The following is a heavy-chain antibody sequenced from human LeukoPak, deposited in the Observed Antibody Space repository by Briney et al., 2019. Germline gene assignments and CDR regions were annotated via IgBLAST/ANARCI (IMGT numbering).Heavy chain of an antibody. V-gene: IGHV1-2*02. D-gene: IGHD3-9*01. J-gene: IGHJ6*03. Sequence: ASVKVSCKASGGTFSSYAISWVRQAPGQGLEWMGWINPNSGGTNYAQKFQGRVTMTRDTSISTAYMELSRLRSDNTAAYYCARDLFDWSAPRDYYYYMDVWGKGTTVTVSS. CDR3: ARDLFDWSAPRDYYYYMDV. CDR2: INPNSGGT. CDR1: GGTFSSYA.